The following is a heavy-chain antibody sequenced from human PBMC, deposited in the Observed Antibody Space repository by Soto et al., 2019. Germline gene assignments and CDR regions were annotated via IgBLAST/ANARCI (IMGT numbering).Heavy chain of an antibody. J-gene: IGHJ6*02. CDR3: ARRSSSKYGMDV. D-gene: IGHD2-2*01. Sequence: ESMKISFKGSGYSFTSYWISWVRQIPGKGLEWMGRIDPSDSYTNYSPSFQGHVTISADKSISTAYLQWSSLKASDTAMYYCARRSSSKYGMDVWGQGATVTVSS. CDR1: GYSFTSYW. CDR2: IDPSDSYT. V-gene: IGHV5-10-1*01.